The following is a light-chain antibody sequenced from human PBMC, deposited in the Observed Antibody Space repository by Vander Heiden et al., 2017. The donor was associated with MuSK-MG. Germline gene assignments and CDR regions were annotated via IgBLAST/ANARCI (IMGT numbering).Light chain of an antibody. V-gene: IGKV1-9*01. Sequence: DIQLTQSPSFLSASVGDRVTITCRASQGISSYLAWYQQKPGKAPKLLIYAASTLQSGVKSRFSGSGYGTEFTLTISSLQPEDFAAYYCQQRNSDHPLVTFGHGTKVDIK. CDR3: QQRNSDHPLVT. J-gene: IGKJ3*01. CDR2: AAS. CDR1: QGISSY.